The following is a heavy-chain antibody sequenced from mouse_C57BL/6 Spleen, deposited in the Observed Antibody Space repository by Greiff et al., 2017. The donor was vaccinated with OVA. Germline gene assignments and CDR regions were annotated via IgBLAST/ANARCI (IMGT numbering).Heavy chain of an antibody. Sequence: QVQLQQSGAELVRPGASVKLSCKASGYTFTDYYINWVKQRPGQGLEWIARIYPGSGNTYYNEKFKGKATLTAEKSSSTAYMQLSSLTSEDSAVYCCARGGIGNREGWFAYWGQGTLVTVSA. D-gene: IGHD2-1*01. V-gene: IGHV1-76*01. CDR1: GYTFTDYY. CDR3: ARGGIGNREGWFAY. J-gene: IGHJ3*01. CDR2: IYPGSGNT.